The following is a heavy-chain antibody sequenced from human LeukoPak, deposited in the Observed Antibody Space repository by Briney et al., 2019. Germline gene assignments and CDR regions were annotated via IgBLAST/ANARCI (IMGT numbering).Heavy chain of an antibody. Sequence: GGSLRLSCAASGFTFSSYWMSWVRQAPGKGLEWVANIKQDGSEKYYVDSVKGRFTISRDNSKNTLYLQMNSLRAKDTAVYYCAKTGSVRGSYWGQGTLVTVSS. CDR3: AKTGSVRGSY. D-gene: IGHD3-10*01. CDR2: IKQDGSEK. J-gene: IGHJ4*02. V-gene: IGHV3-7*03. CDR1: GFTFSSYW.